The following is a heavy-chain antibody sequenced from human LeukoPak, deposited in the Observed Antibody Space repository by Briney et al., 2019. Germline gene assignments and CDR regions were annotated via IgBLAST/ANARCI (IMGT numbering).Heavy chain of an antibody. J-gene: IGHJ5*02. V-gene: IGHV5-51*01. CDR2: ITPTDSDI. CDR1: GYSFTNYW. D-gene: IGHD3-16*01. CDR3: ARHGNWGPLDL. Sequence: GESLKISCKGSGYSFTNYWIAWVRQMPGKGLEWMGMITPTDSDIRYRPSFQGQVSFSADSSITTAYLQWDSLKASDTAMYYCARHGNWGPLDLWGQGTLVTVSS.